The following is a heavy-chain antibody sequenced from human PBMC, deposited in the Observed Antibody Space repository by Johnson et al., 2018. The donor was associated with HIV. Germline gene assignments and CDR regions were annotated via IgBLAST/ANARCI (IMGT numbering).Heavy chain of an antibody. Sequence: VQLVESGVGLIQPGGSLRLSCAASGFTVSSNYMSWVRQAPGKGLEWVSGVTGTGGDTYYAESVKGRFTISRDNSKNTLYLEMYSLRADDTAVYYCARAGAVGFDAFDIWGQGTMVTVSS. V-gene: IGHV3-53*01. CDR1: GFTVSSNY. D-gene: IGHD6-19*01. J-gene: IGHJ3*02. CDR2: TGTGGDT. CDR3: ARAGAVGFDAFDI.